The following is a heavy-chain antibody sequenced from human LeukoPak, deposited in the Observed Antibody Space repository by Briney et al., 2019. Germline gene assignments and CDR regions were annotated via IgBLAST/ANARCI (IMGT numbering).Heavy chain of an antibody. J-gene: IGHJ4*02. CDR1: GGSISSYY. V-gene: IGHV4-59*01. Sequence: SETLSLTCVVSGGSISSYYWSWIRQPPGKGLEYIGYFHYSGITNYDPSLKSRVTISVDTSKNHISLRLKSVTAADTAVYYCATILYGANGFDYWGRGTLVTVSS. CDR2: FHYSGIT. D-gene: IGHD4/OR15-4a*01. CDR3: ATILYGANGFDY.